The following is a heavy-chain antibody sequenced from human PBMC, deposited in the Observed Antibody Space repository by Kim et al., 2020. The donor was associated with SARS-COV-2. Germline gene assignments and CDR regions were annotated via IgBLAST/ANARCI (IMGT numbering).Heavy chain of an antibody. CDR3: VRVNQNYDFDF. J-gene: IGHJ4*02. D-gene: IGHD1-7*01. Sequence: SYGDSVRGRFPISRDNAKNTVYLQMNSLRAEDTAVYYCVRVNQNYDFDFWGQGTLVTVSS. V-gene: IGHV3-74*01.